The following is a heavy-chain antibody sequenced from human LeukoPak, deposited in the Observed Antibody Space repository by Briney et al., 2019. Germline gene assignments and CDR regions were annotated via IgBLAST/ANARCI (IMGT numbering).Heavy chain of an antibody. CDR2: MNPHTGNS. CDR3: ARSIAMIRGPPGY. V-gene: IGHV1-8*01. Sequence: WMNPHTGNSGYKEKFQGRVTMTRDTSINPAYMELSGLESEDSAIYYCARSIAMIRGPPGYWGQGTQVTVSS. J-gene: IGHJ4*02. D-gene: IGHD3-10*01.